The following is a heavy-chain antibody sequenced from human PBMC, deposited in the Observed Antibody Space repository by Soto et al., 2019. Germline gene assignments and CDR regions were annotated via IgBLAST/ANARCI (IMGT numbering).Heavy chain of an antibody. CDR3: ARIPGIAVAGTWGSDY. V-gene: IGHV3-33*01. CDR2: IWYDGSNK. CDR1: GFTFSSYG. D-gene: IGHD6-19*01. Sequence: QVQLVESGGGVVQPGRSLRLSCAASGFTFSSYGMHWVRQAPGKGLEWVAVIWYDGSNKYYADSVKGRFTISRDNSKNTLYLQMNSLRAEDTAVYYCARIPGIAVAGTWGSDYWGQGTLVTVFS. J-gene: IGHJ4*02.